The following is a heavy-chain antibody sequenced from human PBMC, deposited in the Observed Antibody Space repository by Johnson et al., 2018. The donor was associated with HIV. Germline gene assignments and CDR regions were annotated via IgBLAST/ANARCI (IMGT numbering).Heavy chain of an antibody. D-gene: IGHD6-19*01. CDR3: ARAVAGRGNAVDI. V-gene: IGHV3-15*01. Sequence: VQVVESGGGLVKPGGSLRLSCGPSGFTVTNAWMNWVRQAPGKGLEWVGRIKSKTDGGTTDYAAPVKGRFPISRDDSKTTVYLQMNSLKTGDTAGYYCARAVAGRGNAVDIWGLGTRVTVSS. CDR2: IKSKTDGGTT. J-gene: IGHJ3*02. CDR1: GFTVTNAW.